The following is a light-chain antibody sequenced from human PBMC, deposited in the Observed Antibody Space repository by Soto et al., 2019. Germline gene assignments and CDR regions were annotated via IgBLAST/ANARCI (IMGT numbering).Light chain of an antibody. V-gene: IGKV3-20*01. CDR3: QQYGSSPIT. CDR2: GAS. CDR1: QSVSSSY. Sequence: EVVLTQSPGTLSLTTGERATLSCRASQSVSSSYLAWYQQKPGQAPRLLVYGASNRATGIPARFSGSGSGTDFTLTISRLEPEDFAVYYCQQYGSSPITFGQGTRLEIK. J-gene: IGKJ5*01.